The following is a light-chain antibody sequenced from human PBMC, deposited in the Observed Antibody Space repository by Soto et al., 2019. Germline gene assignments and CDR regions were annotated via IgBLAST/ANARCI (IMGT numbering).Light chain of an antibody. CDR2: GAF. V-gene: IGKV1-39*01. CDR3: QYSWT. CDR1: PNIGDS. Sequence: DIQMTQSPSSLSASLGDRVTITCRISPNIGDSLNWYQQKPGKAPKILIYGAFNLQSGVPSRFSGSGAGTDFTLTVSSLQPEDFASYYCQYSWTFGQGTKV. J-gene: IGKJ2*01.